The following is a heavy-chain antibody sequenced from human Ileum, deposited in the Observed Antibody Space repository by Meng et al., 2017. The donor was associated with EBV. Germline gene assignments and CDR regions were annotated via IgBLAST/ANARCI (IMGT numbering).Heavy chain of an antibody. J-gene: IGHJ4*02. Sequence: QLPLRESGSGLVKPSDTLSLTCAVSGGSISSAHSFWTWIRQPPGKGLEWIGYMSYSGSTNYSPPLESRVTISVDTSKNQFSLKLSSVTAADTAVYYCAGDPHSGSPHWGQGTLVTASS. CDR2: MSYSGST. CDR3: AGDPHSGSPH. D-gene: IGHD1-26*01. CDR1: GGSISSAHSF. V-gene: IGHV4-61*01.